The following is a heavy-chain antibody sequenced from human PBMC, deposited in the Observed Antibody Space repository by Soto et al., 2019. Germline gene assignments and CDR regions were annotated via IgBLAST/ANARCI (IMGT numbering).Heavy chain of an antibody. CDR2: INAGNGNT. CDR3: ARFIAAAGTRWFDP. V-gene: IGHV1-3*01. Sequence: ASVKVSCKASGYTFTSYAMHWVRQAPGQRLEWMGWINAGNGNTKYSQKFQGRVTITRDTSAGTAYMELSSLRSEDTVVYYCARFIAAAGTRWFDPWGQGTLVTVSS. J-gene: IGHJ5*02. CDR1: GYTFTSYA. D-gene: IGHD6-13*01.